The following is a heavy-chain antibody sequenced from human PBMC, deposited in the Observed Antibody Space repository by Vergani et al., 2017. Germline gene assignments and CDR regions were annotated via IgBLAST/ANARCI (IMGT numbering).Heavy chain of an antibody. CDR2: IIPILGIA. CDR3: ARRHWGWELPFTDYGMDV. D-gene: IGHD1-26*01. CDR1: GGTFSSYT. Sequence: QVQLVQSGAEVKKPGSSVKVSCKASGGTFSSYTISWVRQAPGQGLEWMGRIIPILGIANYAQKFQGRVTITADKSTSTAYMELSSLRSEDTAVYYCARRHWGWELPFTDYGMDVWGQGTTVTVSS. V-gene: IGHV1-69*02. J-gene: IGHJ6*02.